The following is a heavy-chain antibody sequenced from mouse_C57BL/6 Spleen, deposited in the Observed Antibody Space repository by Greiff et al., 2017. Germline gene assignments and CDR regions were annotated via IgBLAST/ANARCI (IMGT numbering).Heavy chain of an antibody. Sequence: QVQLKQSGPELVKPGASVKISCKASGYAFSSSWMNWVKQRPGKGLEWIGRIYPGDGDTNYNGKFKGKATLTADKSSSTAYMQLSSLTSEDSAVYFCARGELWFAYWGQGTLVTVSA. J-gene: IGHJ3*01. CDR1: GYAFSSSW. CDR2: IYPGDGDT. CDR3: ARGELWFAY. V-gene: IGHV1-82*01.